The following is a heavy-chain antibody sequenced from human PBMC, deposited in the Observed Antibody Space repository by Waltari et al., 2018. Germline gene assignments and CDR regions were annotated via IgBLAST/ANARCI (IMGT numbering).Heavy chain of an antibody. Sequence: QVRLQESGPGLVKPSQTLALTCTVSGGSLSGRYWSWIRLSPGKGLEWIGFTYTTGGTNYNPAFKNRVTMSVDTSRGQFSLRLTFLSASDTATYYCARGPSIKWELPGFFDTWGQGILVTVSS. V-gene: IGHV4-4*09. CDR3: ARGPSIKWELPGFFDT. J-gene: IGHJ4*02. D-gene: IGHD1-26*01. CDR2: TYTTGGT. CDR1: GGSLSGRY.